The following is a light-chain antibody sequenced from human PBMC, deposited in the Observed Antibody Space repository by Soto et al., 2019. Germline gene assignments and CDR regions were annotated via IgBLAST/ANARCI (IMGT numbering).Light chain of an antibody. CDR2: DDY. V-gene: IGLV1-44*01. Sequence: QSALTQPPSASGTPGQRVTISCSGSSSNIGTNTVNWYQQLPGAAPKLLISDDYDRSSGVPDRFSASKSGTSASLAISGLQSEDEAAYYCATWDDSLNGRVFGGGTQLTVL. J-gene: IGLJ2*01. CDR3: ATWDDSLNGRV. CDR1: SSNIGTNT.